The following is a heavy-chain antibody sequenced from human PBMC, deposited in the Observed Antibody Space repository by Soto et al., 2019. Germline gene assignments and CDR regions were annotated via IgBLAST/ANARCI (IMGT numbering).Heavy chain of an antibody. Sequence: SQTLSLTCAVSDGYISSGGYYWNWIRQLPGKGLEWIGHIYYSGSTYYNPSLKSRVSISVDTSKNQFSLKLSSVTAADTAVYYCVLRYDYRFYWGQGTPVTVSS. CDR1: DGYISSGGYY. V-gene: IGHV4-31*11. J-gene: IGHJ4*02. CDR3: VLRYDYRFY. CDR2: IYYSGST. D-gene: IGHD4-4*01.